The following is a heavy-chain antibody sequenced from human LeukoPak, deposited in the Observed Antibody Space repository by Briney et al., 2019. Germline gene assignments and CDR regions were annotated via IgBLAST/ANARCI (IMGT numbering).Heavy chain of an antibody. CDR2: IYYSGST. J-gene: IGHJ6*02. CDR3: ARSTTNYYGMDV. Sequence: SETLSLTCTVSCGPISSYYWSWIRQPPGKGLEWIGYIYYSGSTNYTPSLKSRVTISVDTSKNQFSLKLSSVAAADTAVYYCARSTTNYYGMDVWGQGTTVTVSS. CDR1: CGPISSYY. V-gene: IGHV4-59*01. D-gene: IGHD4-17*01.